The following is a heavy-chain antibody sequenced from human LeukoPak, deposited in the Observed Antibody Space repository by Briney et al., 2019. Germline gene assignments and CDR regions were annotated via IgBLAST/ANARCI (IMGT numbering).Heavy chain of an antibody. CDR1: GFTFRNYA. CDR3: ASYGDYDAFDI. J-gene: IGHJ3*02. Sequence: GGSLRLSCAASGFTFRNYAMHWVRQAPGKGLEWMTFIRHDGSNIDYADSVKGRFTISRDNAKNTLYLQMNSLRAEDTAVYYCASYGDYDAFDIWGQGTMVTVSS. D-gene: IGHD4-17*01. V-gene: IGHV3-30*02. CDR2: IRHDGSNI.